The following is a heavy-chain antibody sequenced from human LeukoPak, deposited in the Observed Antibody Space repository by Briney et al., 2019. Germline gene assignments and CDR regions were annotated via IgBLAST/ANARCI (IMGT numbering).Heavy chain of an antibody. J-gene: IGHJ4*02. CDR1: GYTFTSYD. V-gene: IGHV1-18*01. CDR3: ARGRWLLEGVDY. D-gene: IGHD3-22*01. CDR2: ISAYTGNT. Sequence: ASVKVSCKASGYTFTSYDISWVRRAPGQGLEWMGRISAYTGNTNYAQKLQGRVTMTTDTSTSTAYMELRSLRSDDTAVYYCARGRWLLEGVDYWGQGTLVTVSS.